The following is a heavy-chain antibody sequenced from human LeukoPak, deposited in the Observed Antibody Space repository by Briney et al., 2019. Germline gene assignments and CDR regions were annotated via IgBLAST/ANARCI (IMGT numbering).Heavy chain of an antibody. J-gene: IGHJ4*02. Sequence: GGSLRLSCAAFGFDLWRYAMSWVRQAPGKGLEWVADISDGGDGTHYADSVQGRFTISRDSSKNTVYLQMNSLRAEDTAVYYCARDRIYGDYEVWGQGTLVTVSS. CDR3: ARDRIYGDYEV. V-gene: IGHV3-23*01. CDR1: GFDLWRYA. D-gene: IGHD4-17*01. CDR2: ISDGGDGT.